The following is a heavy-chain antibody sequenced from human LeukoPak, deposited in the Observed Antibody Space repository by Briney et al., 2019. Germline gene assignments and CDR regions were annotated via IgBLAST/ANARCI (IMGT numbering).Heavy chain of an antibody. CDR2: ASSSGATI. J-gene: IGHJ4*02. D-gene: IGHD3-22*01. CDR3: AREFTYYYDSCGYFNY. Sequence: PGGSLRLSCAAPGFTFSSHSMSWVRQAPGEGLEWIAYASSSGATIFYADSVRGRFTISRDTAKSSLYLQMSSLRVEDTAIYYCAREFTYYYDSCGYFNYWGRGTLVTVSS. CDR1: GFTFSSHS. V-gene: IGHV3-48*01.